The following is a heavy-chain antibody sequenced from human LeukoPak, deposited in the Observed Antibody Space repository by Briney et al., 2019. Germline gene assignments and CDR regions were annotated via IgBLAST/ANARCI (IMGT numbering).Heavy chain of an antibody. CDR3: ASPENSSSLLGRALDI. CDR2: IIPILGIA. V-gene: IGHV1-69*04. Sequence: GASVKVSCKASGGTFSSYAISRVRQAPGQGLEWMGRIIPILGIANYAQKFQGRVTITADKSTSTAYMELSSLRSEVTAVYYCASPENSSSLLGRALDIWGQGTMVTVSS. CDR1: GGTFSSYA. J-gene: IGHJ3*02. D-gene: IGHD6-6*01.